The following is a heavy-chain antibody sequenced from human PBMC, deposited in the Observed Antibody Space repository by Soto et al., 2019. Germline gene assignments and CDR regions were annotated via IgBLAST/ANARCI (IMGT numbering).Heavy chain of an antibody. CDR3: ARDMVTTYGMDV. Sequence: QVQLVESGGGVVQPGRSLRLSCAASGFTFSSYAMHWVRQAPGKGLEWVAVISYDGSNKYYADSVKGRFTISRDNSKNTLYLQMNSLRAEDTAVYYWARDMVTTYGMDVWGQGTTVTVSS. J-gene: IGHJ6*02. D-gene: IGHD4-17*01. V-gene: IGHV3-30-3*01. CDR2: ISYDGSNK. CDR1: GFTFSSYA.